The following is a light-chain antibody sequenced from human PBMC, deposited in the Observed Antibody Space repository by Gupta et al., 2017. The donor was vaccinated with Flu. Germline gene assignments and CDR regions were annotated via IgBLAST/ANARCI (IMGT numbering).Light chain of an antibody. CDR3: MQGKGWPYA. V-gene: IGKV2-30*01. J-gene: IGKJ2*01. Sequence: ATPGPPASISCRSSPSRVNRDGNTYLHWFQQRPGQSPKRLIYKVSKRDSGVPARFSGSGSGTDFTLSISRVEADDVGVYYCMQGKGWPYAFGQGTKLEI. CDR2: KVS. CDR1: PSRVNRDGNTY.